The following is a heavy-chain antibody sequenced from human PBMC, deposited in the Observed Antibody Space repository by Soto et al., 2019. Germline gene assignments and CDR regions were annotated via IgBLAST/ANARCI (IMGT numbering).Heavy chain of an antibody. CDR2: IYHSGST. D-gene: IGHD3-10*01. V-gene: IGHV4-30-2*01. Sequence: SETLSLTCAVSGGSISSGGYSWSWIRQPPGKGLEWIGYIYHSGSTYYNPSLKSRVTISVDRSKNQFSLRLSSVTAADAAQYYCARVPGRWCQGTLVTVSS. CDR3: ARVPGR. J-gene: IGHJ4*02. CDR1: GGSISSGGYS.